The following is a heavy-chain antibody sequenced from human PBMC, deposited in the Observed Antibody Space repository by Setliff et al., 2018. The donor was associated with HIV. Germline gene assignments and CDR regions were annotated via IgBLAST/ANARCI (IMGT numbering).Heavy chain of an antibody. CDR2: ISTYYGST. D-gene: IGHD1-26*01. CDR1: NYTFSTYA. V-gene: IGHV1-18*01. CDR3: ARDAGYSGSAWDS. Sequence: ASVKVSCKASNYTFSTYAITWVRQAPGQGLEWMGWISTYYGSTKYEQKFQGRVTMTTDLSTSTAHMELRSLRSDDTAVYYCARDAGYSGSAWDSWGQGTLVTVSS. J-gene: IGHJ4*02.